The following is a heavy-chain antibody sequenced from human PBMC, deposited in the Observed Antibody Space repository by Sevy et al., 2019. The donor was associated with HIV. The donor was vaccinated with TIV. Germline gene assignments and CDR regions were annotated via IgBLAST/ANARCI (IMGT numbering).Heavy chain of an antibody. D-gene: IGHD5-12*01. CDR2: IRSATDGGKT. V-gene: IGHV3-15*07. CDR1: AFTFSNDW. CDR3: ATLSGNYWGDWLDP. J-gene: IGHJ5*02. Sequence: GGSLRLSCVASAFTFSNDWMTWVRQAPGKGLEWVGHIRSATDGGKTDYAAPVKGRFTISRHDSKNTVYLEMNSLKIEDTGVYFCATLSGNYWGDWLDPWGQGTLVTVSS.